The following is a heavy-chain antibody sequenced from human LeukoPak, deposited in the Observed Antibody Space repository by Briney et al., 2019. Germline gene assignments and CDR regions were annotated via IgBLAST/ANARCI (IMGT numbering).Heavy chain of an antibody. J-gene: IGHJ4*02. CDR1: GGSISSGSYC. CDR2: IYYSGST. V-gene: IGHV4-61*05. D-gene: IGHD3-22*01. CDR3: ARASYSYDISGWVPFDY. Sequence: SETLSLTCTVSGGSISSGSYCWGWIRQPPGKGLEWIGYIYYSGSTTYNPSLKSRVTISGDTSENQFSLRLSSVTAADTAVYYCARASYSYDISGWVPFDYWGQGTLVAVSS.